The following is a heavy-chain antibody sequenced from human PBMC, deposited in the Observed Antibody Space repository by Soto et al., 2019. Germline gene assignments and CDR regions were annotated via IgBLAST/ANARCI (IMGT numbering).Heavy chain of an antibody. V-gene: IGHV5-10-1*01. J-gene: IGHJ5*02. CDR3: ARHDCSSTSCYGFRDWFDP. CDR2: IDPSDSYT. Sequence: GESLKISCKGSGYSFTSYWISWVRQMPGKGLEWMGRIDPSDSYTNYSPSFQGHVTISADKSISTAYLQWSSLKASDTAMYYCARHDCSSTSCYGFRDWFDPWGQGTPVTVS. D-gene: IGHD2-2*01. CDR1: GYSFTSYW.